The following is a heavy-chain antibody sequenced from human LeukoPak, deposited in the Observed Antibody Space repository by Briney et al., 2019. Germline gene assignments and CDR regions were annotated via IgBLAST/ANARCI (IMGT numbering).Heavy chain of an antibody. J-gene: IGHJ6*03. D-gene: IGHD2-15*01. Sequence: PGGSLGLSCAASGFTFSSYAMSWVRQAPGKGLEWVSAISGSGGSTYYADSVKGRFTISRDNSKNTLYLQMNSLRAEDTAVYYCASCSGGSCYYDLAYYMDVWGKGTTVTVSS. CDR1: GFTFSSYA. V-gene: IGHV3-23*01. CDR2: ISGSGGST. CDR3: ASCSGGSCYYDLAYYMDV.